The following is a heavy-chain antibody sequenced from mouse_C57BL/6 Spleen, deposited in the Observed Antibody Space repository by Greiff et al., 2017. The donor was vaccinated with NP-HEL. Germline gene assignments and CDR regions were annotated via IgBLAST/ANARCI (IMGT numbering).Heavy chain of an antibody. CDR2: IYPGSGST. V-gene: IGHV1-55*01. CDR1: GYTFTSYW. D-gene: IGHD2-1*01. J-gene: IGHJ4*01. Sequence: QVQLQQPGAELVKPGASVKMSCKASGYTFTSYWITWVKQRPGQGLEWIGDIYPGSGSTNYNEKFKSKATLTVDTSSSTAYMQLSSLTSEDSAVYYCARNGNYRGYYAKDYWGQGTSVTVSS. CDR3: ARNGNYRGYYAKDY.